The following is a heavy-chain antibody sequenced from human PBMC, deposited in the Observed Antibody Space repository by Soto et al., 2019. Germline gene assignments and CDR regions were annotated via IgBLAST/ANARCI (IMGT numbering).Heavy chain of an antibody. Sequence: QVQLVQSGAEVKKPGASVMVSCKASGYTFTNYGFAWVRQAPGQGLEWMGWISAYTGNTNYAQKLQGSVTMTTDTSTTTAYMELRSLRSDDTAVYYCARDHSPYSSGWYFGYWGQGTLVTVSS. V-gene: IGHV1-18*01. J-gene: IGHJ4*02. CDR1: GYTFTNYG. CDR3: ARDHSPYSSGWYFGY. D-gene: IGHD6-19*01. CDR2: ISAYTGNT.